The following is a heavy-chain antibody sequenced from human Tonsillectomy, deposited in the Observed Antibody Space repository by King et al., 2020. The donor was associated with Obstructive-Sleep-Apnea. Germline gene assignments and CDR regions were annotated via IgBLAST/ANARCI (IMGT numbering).Heavy chain of an antibody. CDR2: INHSGST. CDR3: AGGHYDFWSGYWPNWFDP. Sequence: VQLQQWGAGLLKPSETLSLTCAVYGGSFSGYYWSWIRQPPGKGLEWIGEINHSGSTNYNPSLKSRVTISVDTSKNQFSLKLSSVTAADTAVYYCAGGHYDFWSGYWPNWFDPWGQGTLVTVSS. CDR1: GGSFSGYY. D-gene: IGHD3-3*01. J-gene: IGHJ5*02. V-gene: IGHV4-34*01.